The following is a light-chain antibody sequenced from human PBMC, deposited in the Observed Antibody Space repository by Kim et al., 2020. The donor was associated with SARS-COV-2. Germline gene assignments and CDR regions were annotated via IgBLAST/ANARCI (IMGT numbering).Light chain of an antibody. CDR2: YDS. CDR3: QVWDNGSDQEV. J-gene: IGLJ2*01. Sequence: APGKTARITCGGNNIGSKSVQWYQQKPGQAPVLVIYYDSDRPSGIPERFSGSNSGTTATLTINRVEAGDEADYYCQVWDNGSDQEVFGGGTKLTVL. V-gene: IGLV3-21*04. CDR1: NIGSKS.